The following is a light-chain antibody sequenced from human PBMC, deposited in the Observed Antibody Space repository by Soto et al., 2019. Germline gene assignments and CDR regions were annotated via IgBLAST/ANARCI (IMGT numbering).Light chain of an antibody. CDR1: QTVLKNY. Sequence: EIVLTQSPATLSLSPGERATLSCRTSQTVLKNYLAWYQQKPGQAPRLLIYDASRRASGIPDRFSGSGSGTDFTLTINRLEPEDFAVYYCQQCATSPLTFGQGTRVEIK. CDR2: DAS. V-gene: IGKV3-20*01. CDR3: QQCATSPLT. J-gene: IGKJ1*01.